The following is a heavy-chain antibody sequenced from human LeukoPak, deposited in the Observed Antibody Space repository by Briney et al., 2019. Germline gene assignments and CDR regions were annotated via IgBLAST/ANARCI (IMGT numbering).Heavy chain of an antibody. Sequence: GGSLRLSCAASGITFTSSSMTWVRQAPGKGLEWVSSISSSGSYIYFADSLKGRFTISRDNSKNTLYLQMNTLRTEDTAVYYCAKEGVTAAGILDFWGQGTLVTVSS. V-gene: IGHV3-21*01. CDR3: AKEGVTAAGILDF. CDR2: ISSSGSYI. CDR1: GITFTSSS. D-gene: IGHD6-13*01. J-gene: IGHJ4*02.